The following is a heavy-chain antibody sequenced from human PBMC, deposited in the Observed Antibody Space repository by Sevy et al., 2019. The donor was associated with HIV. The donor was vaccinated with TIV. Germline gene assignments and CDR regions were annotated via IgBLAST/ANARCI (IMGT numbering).Heavy chain of an antibody. CDR3: AKGDSTFYGMDV. Sequence: GGSLRLSCAASGFTFSTYTMNWARQAPGKGLEWVSAISGSGGSTYYADSVKGRFTISRDKSKNTLYLQMNNLRAEDTAVYYCAKGDSTFYGMDVWGQGTTVTVSS. V-gene: IGHV3-23*01. D-gene: IGHD6-13*01. CDR2: ISGSGGST. J-gene: IGHJ6*02. CDR1: GFTFSTYT.